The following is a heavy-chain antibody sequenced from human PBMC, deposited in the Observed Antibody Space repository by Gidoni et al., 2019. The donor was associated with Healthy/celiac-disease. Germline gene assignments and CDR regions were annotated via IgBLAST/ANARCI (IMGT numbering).Heavy chain of an antibody. D-gene: IGHD6-13*01. V-gene: IGHV4-34*01. J-gene: IGHJ6*03. CDR2: INHSGST. Sequence: QVQLQQWGAGLLKPSETLSLTCAVYGGAFSGYYWSWIRQPPGKGLEWIGEINHSGSTNYNPSLKSRVTISVDTSKNQFSLKLSSVTAADTAVYYCARGLGPGYSSSWYKAGYYYYYYMDVWGKGTTVTVSS. CDR1: GGAFSGYY. CDR3: ARGLGPGYSSSWYKAGYYYYYYMDV.